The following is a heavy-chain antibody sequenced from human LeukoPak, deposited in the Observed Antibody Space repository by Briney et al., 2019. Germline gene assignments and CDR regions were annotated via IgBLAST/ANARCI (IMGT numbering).Heavy chain of an antibody. J-gene: IGHJ3*02. Sequence: GGSLRLSCAASGFTVSSNYMSWVRQAPGKGLEWVSVIYSGGSTYYAGSVKGRFTISRDNSKNTLYLQMNSLRAEDTAVYYCAILYDSSGYYAFDIWGQGTMVTVSS. CDR3: AILYDSSGYYAFDI. D-gene: IGHD3-22*01. CDR1: GFTVSSNY. CDR2: IYSGGST. V-gene: IGHV3-53*01.